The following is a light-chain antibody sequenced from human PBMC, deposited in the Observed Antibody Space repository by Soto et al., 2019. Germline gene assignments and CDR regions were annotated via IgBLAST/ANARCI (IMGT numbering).Light chain of an antibody. J-gene: IGKJ1*01. CDR2: GAS. Sequence: EVVMTQSPATLSVSPGERATLSCRASQSVSSNLAWYQQKPGQAPRLLLYGASTRATGIPAGFSGSGSGTEFTLTISSLQSEDFAVYFCQKYNNWPLTFGQGPKVDIK. CDR3: QKYNNWPLT. V-gene: IGKV3-15*01. CDR1: QSVSSN.